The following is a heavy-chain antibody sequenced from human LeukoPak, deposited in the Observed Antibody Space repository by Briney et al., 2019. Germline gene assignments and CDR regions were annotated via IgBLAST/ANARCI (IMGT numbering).Heavy chain of an antibody. CDR1: GFTFSSYW. CDR2: INSDGSST. CDR3: ARGVGYCSSTSCYWWFDP. V-gene: IGHV3-74*01. Sequence: GGSLRLSCAASGFTFSSYWMRWVRQAPGKGLVWVSRINSDGSSTSYADSVKGRFTISRDNAKNTLYLQMNSLRAEDTAVYYCARGVGYCSSTSCYWWFDPWGQGTLVTVSS. D-gene: IGHD2-2*01. J-gene: IGHJ5*02.